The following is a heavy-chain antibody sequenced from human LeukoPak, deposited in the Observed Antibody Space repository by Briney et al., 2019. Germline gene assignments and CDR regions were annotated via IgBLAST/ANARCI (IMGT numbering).Heavy chain of an antibody. CDR3: ARGRFIAGTTAYYFDY. Sequence: GGSLRLSCAASGFTFSSAWMNWVRQAPGKGLEWVANINQGEGEKYYVDSVKGRFTISRDNAKKSLFLQMNSLRAEDTAVYYCARGRFIAGTTAYYFDYWGQGTLVTVSS. D-gene: IGHD1-26*01. J-gene: IGHJ4*02. CDR1: GFTFSSAW. CDR2: INQGEGEK. V-gene: IGHV3-7*03.